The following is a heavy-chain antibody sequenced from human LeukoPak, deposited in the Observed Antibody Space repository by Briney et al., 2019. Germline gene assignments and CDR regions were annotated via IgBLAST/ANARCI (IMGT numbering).Heavy chain of an antibody. CDR3: ARGPAATPFDY. V-gene: IGHV1-2*06. D-gene: IGHD2-15*01. CDR1: GYTSTGYY. Sequence: GASVTVSCKASGYTSTGYYMHWVRQAPGQGLEWMGRINPNSGGTNYAQKFQGRVTMTRDTSISTAYMELSRLRSDDTAVYYCARGPAATPFDYWGQGTPVTVSS. J-gene: IGHJ4*02. CDR2: INPNSGGT.